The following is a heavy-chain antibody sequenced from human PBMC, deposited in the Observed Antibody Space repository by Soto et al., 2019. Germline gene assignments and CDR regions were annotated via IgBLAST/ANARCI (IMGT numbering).Heavy chain of an antibody. CDR1: GFNFINAW. Sequence: EVQLVESGGGLVEPGGSLRLSCAASGFNFINAWMHWVRQAPGKGLEWVGRIKSKADGETTDYAAPVKGRFIISRDDSKNTLYLQINSLKMEDTAVYYCSALGVWGQGTTVTVSS. V-gene: IGHV3-15*07. D-gene: IGHD1-26*01. J-gene: IGHJ6*02. CDR3: SALGV. CDR2: IKSKADGETT.